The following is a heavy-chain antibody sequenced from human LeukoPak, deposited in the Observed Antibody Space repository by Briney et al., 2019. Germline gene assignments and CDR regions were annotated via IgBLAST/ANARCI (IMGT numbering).Heavy chain of an antibody. CDR1: GYTFTSYD. CDR2: MNPNSGNT. CDR3: ARGGQGVTRYYDFWSGTANPRYNNWFDP. V-gene: IGHV1-8*01. Sequence: GASVKVSCKASGYTFTSYDINWVRQATGQGLEWMGWMNPNSGNTGYAQKFQGRVTMTRNTSISTAYMELSSLRSEDTAVYYCARGGQGVTRYYDFWSGTANPRYNNWFDPWGQGTLVTVSS. J-gene: IGHJ5*02. D-gene: IGHD3-3*01.